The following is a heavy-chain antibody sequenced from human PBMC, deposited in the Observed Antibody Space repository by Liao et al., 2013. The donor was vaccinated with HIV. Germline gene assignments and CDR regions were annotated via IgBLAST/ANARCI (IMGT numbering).Heavy chain of an antibody. Sequence: QVQLQESGPGLVKPSETLSLTCTVSGGSIYSSSYYWGWIRQPPGKGLEWIGRIYTSGSTNYNPSLKSRVTISVDTSKNLFSLILSSVTAADTAVYYCARAYSSSSDPSMSFDIWGQGTMVTVSS. CDR1: GGSIYSSSYY. D-gene: IGHD6-13*01. V-gene: IGHV4-61*02. CDR2: IYTSGST. CDR3: ARAYSSSSDPSMSFDI. J-gene: IGHJ3*02.